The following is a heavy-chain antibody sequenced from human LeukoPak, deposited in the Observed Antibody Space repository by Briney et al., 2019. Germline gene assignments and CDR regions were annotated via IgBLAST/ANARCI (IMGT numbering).Heavy chain of an antibody. V-gene: IGHV4-4*09. Sequence: SETLSLTCTVAGASIPSSYYWSWIRQPPGKGLECIGYISASGNTNYNPSLKSRVTISVDTSKSQFSLNLSSVTAADTAIYYCARLTGGGSYWGYFDYWGQGNLVTVSS. CDR2: ISASGNT. CDR1: GASIPSSYY. CDR3: ARLTGGGSYWGYFDY. J-gene: IGHJ4*02. D-gene: IGHD1-26*01.